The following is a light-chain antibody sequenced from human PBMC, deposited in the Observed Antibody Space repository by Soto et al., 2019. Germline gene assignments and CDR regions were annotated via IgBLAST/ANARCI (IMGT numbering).Light chain of an antibody. V-gene: IGLV2-14*01. Sequence: QSALTQPASVSGSPGQSITISCTGTSSDDGGYNYVSWYQQHPGKAPKLMIYDVSNRPSGVSNRFSGSKSGNPASLTISGLQAEDEADYYCSSYTSSSTLDVFGTGTKLTVL. CDR3: SSYTSSSTLDV. J-gene: IGLJ1*01. CDR1: SSDDGGYNY. CDR2: DVS.